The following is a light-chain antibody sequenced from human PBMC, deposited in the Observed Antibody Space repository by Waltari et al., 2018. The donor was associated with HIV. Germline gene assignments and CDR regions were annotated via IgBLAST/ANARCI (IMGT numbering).Light chain of an antibody. CDR1: ALPKQY. CDR3: QSADSTGTYPDV. V-gene: IGLV3-25*03. CDR2: KDK. J-gene: IGLJ1*01. Sequence: SYELTQPPSVSVSPGQTARITCSGDALPKQYAYWYQQKPGQAPVLVIYKDKERPSGIPGRFSGSSSGTTVTLTISGGQTEDEADYYCQSADSTGTYPDVFGPGTKVTVL.